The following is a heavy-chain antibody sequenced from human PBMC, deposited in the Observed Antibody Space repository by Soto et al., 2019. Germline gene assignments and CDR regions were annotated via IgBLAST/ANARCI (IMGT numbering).Heavy chain of an antibody. V-gene: IGHV3-23*01. Sequence: VQLLESGAGLVQPGGSLRLSCAASGFTFSNYTMAWVRQAPGRGLEWVSIISTSGFTTFYADSVKGRFTISRDNSKDTVFLQMNSLRAEDTAVYCCAKGSGYCLAGTCYRYFDYWGQGNRVSVSS. D-gene: IGHD2-15*01. CDR1: GFTFSNYT. CDR2: ISTSGFTT. CDR3: AKGSGYCLAGTCYRYFDY. J-gene: IGHJ4*02.